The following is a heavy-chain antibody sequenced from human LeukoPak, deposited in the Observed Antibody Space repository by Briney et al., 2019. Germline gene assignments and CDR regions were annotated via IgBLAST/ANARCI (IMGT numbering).Heavy chain of an antibody. J-gene: IGHJ4*02. CDR2: IYYSGDT. CDR1: GGSIRSYY. Sequence: SETLSLTCTVSGGSIRSYYWSWSRQPPGKGLEWIGFIYYSGDTYYNPSLKSRVTISVDTSKNQFSLRLSSVTAADTAVYYCARARPGNDGGNFDYWGQGTLVTVSS. D-gene: IGHD1-1*01. V-gene: IGHV4-59*01. CDR3: ARARPGNDGGNFDY.